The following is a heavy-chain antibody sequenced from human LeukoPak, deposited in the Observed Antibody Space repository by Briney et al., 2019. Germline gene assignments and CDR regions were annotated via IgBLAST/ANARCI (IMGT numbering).Heavy chain of an antibody. D-gene: IGHD6-13*01. CDR3: AKSRGRIAAPIDY. J-gene: IGHJ4*02. CDR2: ISWNSGSL. V-gene: IGHV3-9*01. CDR1: GFTFEDYA. Sequence: GGSLRLSCAASGFTFEDYAMYWVRHAPGEGLEWVSVISWNSGSLGYAASVRGRFTISRDNAKNSLYLQMNSLKTEDTAFYYCAKSRGRIAAPIDYWGQGTLVTVSS.